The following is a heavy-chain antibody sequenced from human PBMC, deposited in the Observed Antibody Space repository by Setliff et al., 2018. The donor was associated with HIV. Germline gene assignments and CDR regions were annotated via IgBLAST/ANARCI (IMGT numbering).Heavy chain of an antibody. J-gene: IGHJ4*02. CDR1: GFSFNNYA. CDR3: ALNYYGTGSNDY. D-gene: IGHD3-10*01. Sequence: GGSLRLSCAASGFSFNNYAMNWVRQAPGKGLEWVSSISGSGGSTYYADSVKGRFTISRDNSRNTLYLQMNSLSAGDTAVYYCALNYYGTGSNDYWGQGTLVTVSS. V-gene: IGHV3-23*01. CDR2: ISGSGGST.